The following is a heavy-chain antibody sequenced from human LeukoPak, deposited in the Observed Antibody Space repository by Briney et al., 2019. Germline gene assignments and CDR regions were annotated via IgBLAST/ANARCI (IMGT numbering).Heavy chain of an antibody. Sequence: HPGRSLRLSCAASGFTFNNYAMHWVRQAPGKGLDWVSLISGSGSNTYYTDSVQGRFTISRDNSRNTLYLQMSSLRAEDTAIYYCAKERGISYTYEFDYWGQGALVTVSS. D-gene: IGHD3-16*01. CDR1: GFTFNNYA. CDR2: ISGSGSNT. V-gene: IGHV3-23*01. CDR3: AKERGISYTYEFDY. J-gene: IGHJ4*02.